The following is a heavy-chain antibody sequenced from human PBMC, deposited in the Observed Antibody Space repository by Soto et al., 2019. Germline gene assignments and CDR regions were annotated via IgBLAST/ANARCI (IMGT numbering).Heavy chain of an antibody. V-gene: IGHV3-30-3*01. CDR2: ISYDGSNK. J-gene: IGHJ5*02. Sequence: QVQLVESGGGVVQPGRSLRLSCAASGFTFSSYAMHWVRQAPGKGLEWVAVISYDGSNKYYADSVKGRFNISRDNSKNPLYMQMNSLRAEDTAVYYCAREEKAVAEGWFDPWGQGTLVTVSS. CDR3: AREEKAVAEGWFDP. D-gene: IGHD6-19*01. CDR1: GFTFSSYA.